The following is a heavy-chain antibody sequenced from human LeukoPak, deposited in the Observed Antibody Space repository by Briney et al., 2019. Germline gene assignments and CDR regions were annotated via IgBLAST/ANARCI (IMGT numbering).Heavy chain of an antibody. Sequence: PGGSLRLSCAASGFTVSSNYMSWVRQAPGKGLEWVSVIYSGGSTYYADSVKGRFTISRDNSKNTLYLQMNSLRVEDTAVYYCASRYYDSSGYYYSEDYWGQGTLVTVSS. CDR2: IYSGGST. CDR3: ASRYYDSSGYYYSEDY. CDR1: GFTVSSNY. J-gene: IGHJ4*02. D-gene: IGHD3-22*01. V-gene: IGHV3-53*01.